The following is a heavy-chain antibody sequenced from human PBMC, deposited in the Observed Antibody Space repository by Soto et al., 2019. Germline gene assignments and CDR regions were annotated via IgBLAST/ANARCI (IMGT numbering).Heavy chain of an antibody. V-gene: IGHV1-2*02. Sequence: ASVKVSCKASGYTFTGYYMHWVRQAPGQGLEWMGWINPNSGGTNYAQKFQGRVTMTRDTSISTAYMELSRLRSDDTAVYYCARDPGIAVAGTPQNWFDPWGQGTLVTVSS. CDR1: GYTFTGYY. CDR2: INPNSGGT. CDR3: ARDPGIAVAGTPQNWFDP. D-gene: IGHD6-19*01. J-gene: IGHJ5*02.